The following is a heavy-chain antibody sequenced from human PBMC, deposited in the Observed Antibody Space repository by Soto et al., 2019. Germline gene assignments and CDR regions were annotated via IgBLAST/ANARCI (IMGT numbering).Heavy chain of an antibody. CDR1: GFTFRSYG. J-gene: IGHJ4*02. V-gene: IGHV3-33*01. CDR3: ARVLGATTVTTDHGYYFDY. CDR2: IWYDGSNK. D-gene: IGHD4-17*01. Sequence: QVQLVESGGGVVQPGRSLRLSCAASGFTFRSYGMHWVRQAPGKGLEWVAVIWYDGSNKYYADSVKGRFTISRDNSKNTLYLQMNSLRAEDTAVYYCARVLGATTVTTDHGYYFDYWGQGTLVTVSS.